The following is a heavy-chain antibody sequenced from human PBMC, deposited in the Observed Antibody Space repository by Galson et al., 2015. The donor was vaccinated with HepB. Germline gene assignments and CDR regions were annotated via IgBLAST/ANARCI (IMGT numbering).Heavy chain of an antibody. V-gene: IGHV3-7*03. CDR2: INPDGSEE. J-gene: IGHJ6*02. CDR1: EFTFSSYW. D-gene: IGHD3-10*01. CDR3: ARRISLVRGIITRPDYYYGMDV. Sequence: SLRLSCAGSEFTFSSYWMNWVRQAPGKGLEWVAHINPDGSEEYYAASLKGRLTISRDNAKNSLYLQMDSLRAEDTAVYYCARRISLVRGIITRPDYYYGMDVWGQGTTVTVAS.